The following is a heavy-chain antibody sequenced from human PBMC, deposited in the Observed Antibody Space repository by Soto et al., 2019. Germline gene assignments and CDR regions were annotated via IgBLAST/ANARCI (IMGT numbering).Heavy chain of an antibody. CDR3: ARTDSDGSGHYGMDV. CDR2: IRHDGSER. D-gene: IGHD5-18*01. Sequence: GGSLRLSCAASGFTFSSYWMNWVRQAPGKGLEWVANIRHDGSERYYVDSVEGRFTISRDNAKNSLYLQMNSLRGDDTAVYYCARTDSDGSGHYGMDVWGQGTTVTVYS. J-gene: IGHJ6*02. CDR1: GFTFSSYW. V-gene: IGHV3-7*03.